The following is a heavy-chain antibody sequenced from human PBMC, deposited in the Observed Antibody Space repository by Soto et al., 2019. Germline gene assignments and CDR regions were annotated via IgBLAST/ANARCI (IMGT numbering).Heavy chain of an antibody. J-gene: IGHJ3*02. V-gene: IGHV4-31*03. CDR3: ARGVMRYMTTPDTVDI. D-gene: IGHD5-18*01. Sequence: PSETLSLTCTVSGGSISNGGYYWSWIRQHPGKGLEWIGYIYYSGSTYYNPSLKSRLTISEDTSKNQFSLKLSSVTAADTAVYYCARGVMRYMTTPDTVDIWGQGTMVTVSS. CDR1: GGSISNGGYY. CDR2: IYYSGST.